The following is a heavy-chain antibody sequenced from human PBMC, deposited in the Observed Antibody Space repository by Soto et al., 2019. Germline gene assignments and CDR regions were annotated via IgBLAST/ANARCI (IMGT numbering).Heavy chain of an antibody. CDR3: ARVRAARRYYYYYMDV. CDR1: GGSISSGGYY. CDR2: IYYSGST. J-gene: IGHJ6*03. D-gene: IGHD6-6*01. Sequence: TSETLSLTCTVSGGSISSGGYYWSWIRQHPGKGLEWIGYIYYSGSTYYNPSLRSRVTISVDTSKNQFSLRLSSVTAADTAVYYCARVRAARRYYYYYMDVWGKGTTVTVSS. V-gene: IGHV4-31*03.